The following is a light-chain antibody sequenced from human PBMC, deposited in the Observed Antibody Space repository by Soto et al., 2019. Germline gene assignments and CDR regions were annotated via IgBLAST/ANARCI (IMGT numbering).Light chain of an antibody. Sequence: DIVLTQSPGTLSLSPGERATLSSRASQGVGSNSLAWYQQKPGQAPRVLIYGTSIRASGVPERFSGGGSGTDFTLTITRLEPEDFAVYYCQQRSNWPPWTFGQGTKVEIK. J-gene: IGKJ1*01. CDR2: GTS. CDR3: QQRSNWPPWT. CDR1: QGVGSNS. V-gene: IGKV3D-20*02.